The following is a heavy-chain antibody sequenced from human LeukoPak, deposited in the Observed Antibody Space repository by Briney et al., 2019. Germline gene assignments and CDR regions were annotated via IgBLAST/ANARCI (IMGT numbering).Heavy chain of an antibody. CDR1: GGSFSGYY. J-gene: IGHJ4*02. V-gene: IGHV4-34*01. Sequence: SETLSLTCAVYGGSFSGYYWSWIRQPPGKGLEWIGEINHSGSTNYNPSLKSRVTISVDTSKNQFSLKLSSVTAADTAVYYCAGFGELSGYWGQGTLVTVSS. D-gene: IGHD3-10*01. CDR2: INHSGST. CDR3: AGFGELSGY.